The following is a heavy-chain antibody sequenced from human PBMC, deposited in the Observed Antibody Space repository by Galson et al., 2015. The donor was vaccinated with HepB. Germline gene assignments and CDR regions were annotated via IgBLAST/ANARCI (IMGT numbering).Heavy chain of an antibody. CDR3: TRDPFLPMTTVTWGWFDP. CDR1: GFTFGDYA. V-gene: IGHV3-49*03. D-gene: IGHD4-17*01. J-gene: IGHJ5*02. Sequence: SLRLSCAASGFTFGDYAMSWFRQAPGKGLEWVGFIRSKAYGGTTEYAASVKGRFTISRDDSKSIAYLQMNSLKTEDTAVYYCTRDPFLPMTTVTWGWFDPWGQGTLVTVSS. CDR2: IRSKAYGGTT.